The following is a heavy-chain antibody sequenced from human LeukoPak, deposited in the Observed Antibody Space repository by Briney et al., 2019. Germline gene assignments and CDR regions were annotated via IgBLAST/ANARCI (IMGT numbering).Heavy chain of an antibody. V-gene: IGHV3-73*01. CDR3: TRHVAGELLF. CDR1: GFTFSGSA. CDR2: IRSKANSYAT. D-gene: IGHD2-21*01. J-gene: IGHJ4*02. Sequence: GGSLRLSXAASGFTFSGSAMHWVRQASGKGLEWVSRIRSKANSYATAYAASVKGRFTISRDDSKNTAYLQMNSLKTEDTAVYYCTRHVAGELLFGGQGTPVTVSS.